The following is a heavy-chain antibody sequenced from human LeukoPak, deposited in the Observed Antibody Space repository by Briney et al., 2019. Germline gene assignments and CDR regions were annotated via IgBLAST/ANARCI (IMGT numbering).Heavy chain of an antibody. CDR2: IKSDGSNI. D-gene: IGHD3-3*01. V-gene: IGHV3-74*01. CDR3: ARERQNKDFWSGGDY. Sequence: GGSLRLSCAASGFTFSSYWMHWVRQPPGKGLVWVSRIKSDGSNIVYADSVKGRFTISRDNAKNTLFLQMNSLRAEDTAVYYCARERQNKDFWSGGDYWGQGTLVTVSS. J-gene: IGHJ4*02. CDR1: GFTFSSYW.